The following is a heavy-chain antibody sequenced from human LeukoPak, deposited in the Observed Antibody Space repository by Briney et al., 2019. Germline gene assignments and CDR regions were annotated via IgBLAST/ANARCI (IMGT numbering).Heavy chain of an antibody. D-gene: IGHD3-10*01. CDR2: IYYSGST. J-gene: IGHJ2*01. CDR3: ARSAVRGVIFSWYFDL. Sequence: SETLSLTCTVSGGSISSYYWSWIRQPPGKGLEWIGYIYYSGSTNYNPSLKSRVTISVDTSKNQFSLKLRSVTAADTAVYYCARSAVRGVIFSWYFDLWGRGTLVTVSS. CDR1: GGSISSYY. V-gene: IGHV4-59*01.